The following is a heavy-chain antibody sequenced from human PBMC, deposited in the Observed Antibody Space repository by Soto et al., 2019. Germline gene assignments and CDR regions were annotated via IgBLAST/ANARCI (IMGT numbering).Heavy chain of an antibody. CDR2: LYTFGEG. CDR3: ARDKDFGDYTFDL. V-gene: IGHV3-53*01. CDR1: GLDVKAIY. D-gene: IGHD4-17*01. J-gene: IGHJ4*02. Sequence: EVRLAESGGGVIHPGGSLRLSCAVSGLDVKAIYMSWLRRAPGKGLEWVAGLYTFGEGYYADFAAGRFTIARHESEHTLLLEMIDLKIEDTAIYYCARDKDFGDYTFDLWGQGTLVTVSS.